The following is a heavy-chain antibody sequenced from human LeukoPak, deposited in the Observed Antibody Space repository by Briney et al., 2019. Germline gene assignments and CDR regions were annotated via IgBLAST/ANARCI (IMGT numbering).Heavy chain of an antibody. J-gene: IGHJ4*02. CDR3: ARGHTAVTRHFDF. CDR1: GFTFTTYS. D-gene: IGHD4-17*01. Sequence: GGSLRLSCEASGFTFTTYSMTWVRQAPGKGLEWVSIISSGSSAIFSADALKGRFTISRDDAKNLLYLDMNSLRAEDTAVYYCARGHTAVTRHFDFWGQGTLVTVSS. V-gene: IGHV3-21*01. CDR2: ISSGSSAI.